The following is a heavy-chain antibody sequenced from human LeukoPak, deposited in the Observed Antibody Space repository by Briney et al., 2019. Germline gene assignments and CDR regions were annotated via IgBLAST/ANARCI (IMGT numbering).Heavy chain of an antibody. J-gene: IGHJ4*02. CDR3: ARGHTAVTRHFDF. CDR1: GFTFTTYS. D-gene: IGHD4-17*01. Sequence: GGSLRLSCEASGFTFTTYSMTWVRQAPGKGLEWVSIISSGSSAIFSADALKGRFTISRDDAKNLLYLDMNSLRAEDTAVYYCARGHTAVTRHFDFWGQGTLVTVSS. V-gene: IGHV3-21*01. CDR2: ISSGSSAI.